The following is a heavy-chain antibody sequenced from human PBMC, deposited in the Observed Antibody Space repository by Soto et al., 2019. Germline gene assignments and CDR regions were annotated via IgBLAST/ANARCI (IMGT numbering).Heavy chain of an antibody. CDR1: GYSFTSYW. Sequence: GESLKISCKGSGYSFTSYWIGWVRQMPGKGLEWMGIIYPGDSDTRYSPSFQGQVTITRDTSASTAYMELSSLRSEDTAVYYCARESGLMKGWIGGGETLSTVPS. J-gene: IGHJ4*02. CDR2: IYPGDSDT. V-gene: IGHV5-51*01. CDR3: ARESGLMKGWI. D-gene: IGHD3-16*01.